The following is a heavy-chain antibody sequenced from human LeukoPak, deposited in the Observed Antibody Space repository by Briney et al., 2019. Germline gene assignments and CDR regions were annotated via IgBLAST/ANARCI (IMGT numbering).Heavy chain of an antibody. CDR1: GFTFDDYA. D-gene: IGHD1-26*01. CDR3: ATSGSNY. CDR2: ISGSGGST. V-gene: IGHV3-23*01. J-gene: IGHJ4*02. Sequence: PGRSLRLSCAASGFTFDDYAMHWVRQAPGKGLEWVSAISGSGGSTYYADSVKGRFTISRDNSKNTLYLQMNSLRAEDTAVYYCATSGSNYWGQGTLVTVSS.